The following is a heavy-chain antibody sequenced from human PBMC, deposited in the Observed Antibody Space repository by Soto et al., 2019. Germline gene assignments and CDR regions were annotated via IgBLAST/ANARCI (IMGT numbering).Heavy chain of an antibody. CDR1: GFTFSSYG. Sequence: QVQLVESGGGVVQPGRSLRLSCAASGFTFSSYGMHWVRQAPGKGLEWVAVIWYDGSNKYYADSVKGRFTISRDNSKNTLYLQMNGLRAEDTAVYYCARGSPNVVVPAAIDYWGQGTLVTVSS. D-gene: IGHD2-2*01. CDR2: IWYDGSNK. V-gene: IGHV3-33*01. CDR3: ARGSPNVVVPAAIDY. J-gene: IGHJ4*02.